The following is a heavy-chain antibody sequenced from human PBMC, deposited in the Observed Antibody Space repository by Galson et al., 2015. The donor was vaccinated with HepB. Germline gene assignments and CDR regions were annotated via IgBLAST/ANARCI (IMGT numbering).Heavy chain of an antibody. J-gene: IGHJ5*02. CDR3: ARVAPDTAMVYSFREVNFPPFFWFDP. D-gene: IGHD5-18*01. Sequence: SVKVSCKASGYTFTSYGISWVRQAPGQGLEWMGWISAYNGNTNYAQKLQGRVTMTTDTSTSTAYMELRSLRSDDTAVYYCARVAPDTAMVYSFREVNFPPFFWFDPWGQGTLVTVSS. CDR1: GYTFTSYG. V-gene: IGHV1-18*04. CDR2: ISAYNGNT.